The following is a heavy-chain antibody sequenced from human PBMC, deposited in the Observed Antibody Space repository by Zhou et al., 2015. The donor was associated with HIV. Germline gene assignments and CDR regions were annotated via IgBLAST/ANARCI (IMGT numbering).Heavy chain of an antibody. CDR2: IIPIFGTA. Sequence: QVQLVQSGAEVKKPGSSVKVSCKASGGTFSSYAISWVRQAPGQGLEWMGGIIPIFGTANYAQKFQGRVTITADESTSTAYMELRSLRSDDTAVYYCARDQGPGLWFGAPGGRFDPWGQGTLVTVSS. D-gene: IGHD3-10*01. CDR1: GGTFSSYA. J-gene: IGHJ5*02. CDR3: ARDQGPGLWFGAPGGRFDP. V-gene: IGHV1-69*01.